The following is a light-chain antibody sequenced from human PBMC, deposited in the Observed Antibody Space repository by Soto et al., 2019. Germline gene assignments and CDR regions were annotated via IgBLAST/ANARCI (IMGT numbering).Light chain of an antibody. CDR1: QSVSSY. CDR3: QQRSNWPPWT. CDR2: DAS. V-gene: IGKV3-11*01. J-gene: IGKJ1*01. Sequence: EIGLTQSPATLFLSPGERATLSCRASQSVSSYLAWYQQKPGQAPRLLIYDASNRATGIPARFSGSGSGTDFTLTISSLEPEDFAVYYCQQRSNWPPWTFGQGTKVDIK.